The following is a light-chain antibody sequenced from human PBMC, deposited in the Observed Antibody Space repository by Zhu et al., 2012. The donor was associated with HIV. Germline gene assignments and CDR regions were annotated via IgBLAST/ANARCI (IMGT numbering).Light chain of an antibody. CDR2: GAS. CDR3: QNXNSGPPT. Sequence: DIQMTQSPSSLSASVGDRVTITCRASQGISKYLAWYQQKPGKVPKLLIHGASTLLSGVPSRFSGRRSGTDFTLTISGPQPEDVATYYCQNXNSGPPTFGPGTKVDVK. CDR1: QGISKY. J-gene: IGKJ3*01. V-gene: IGKV1-27*01.